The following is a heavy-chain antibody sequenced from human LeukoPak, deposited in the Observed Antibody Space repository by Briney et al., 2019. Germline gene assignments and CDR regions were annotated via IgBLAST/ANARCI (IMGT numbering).Heavy chain of an antibody. Sequence: GGSLRPSCAASGFTFDDYAMHWVRQAPGKGLEWVSGISWNSGSIGYADSVKGRFTISRDNAKNSLYLQMNSLRAEDTAAYYCARVRDAFDIWGQGTMVTVSS. CDR3: ARVRDAFDI. V-gene: IGHV3-9*01. CDR1: GFTFDDYA. J-gene: IGHJ3*02. CDR2: ISWNSGSI.